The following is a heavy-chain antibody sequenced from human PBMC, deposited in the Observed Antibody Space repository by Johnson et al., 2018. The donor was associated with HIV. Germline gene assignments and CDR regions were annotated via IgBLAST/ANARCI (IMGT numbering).Heavy chain of an antibody. CDR3: AKEVGATPYAAFDI. V-gene: IGHV3-30*14. J-gene: IGHJ3*02. CDR2: IPYAGDT. Sequence: QVQLVESGGGVVQPGRSLRLSCAASGFTFSSYAMHWVRQAPGKGLEWVAVIPYAGDTYYPGSVKGRFTISRENARNSLYLHMNSLRAGDTALYYCAKEVGATPYAAFDIWGQGTLVTVSS. CDR1: GFTFSSYA. D-gene: IGHD1-26*01.